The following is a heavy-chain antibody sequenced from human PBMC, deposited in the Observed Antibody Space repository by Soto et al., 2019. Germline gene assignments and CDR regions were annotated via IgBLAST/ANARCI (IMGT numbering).Heavy chain of an antibody. Sequence: QAGGSLRLSCAASGFTFSNYDMYWVRQAPGKGLEWVAVISYDGTNKYYADSVKGRFSISRDNSKNTLYLQMNSLRAEDTAVYYCARGVTSQQWLVVYIGYYFDYWGQGTLVTVSS. CDR1: GFTFSNYD. CDR2: ISYDGTNK. V-gene: IGHV3-30*03. CDR3: ARGVTSQQWLVVYIGYYFDY. D-gene: IGHD6-19*01. J-gene: IGHJ4*02.